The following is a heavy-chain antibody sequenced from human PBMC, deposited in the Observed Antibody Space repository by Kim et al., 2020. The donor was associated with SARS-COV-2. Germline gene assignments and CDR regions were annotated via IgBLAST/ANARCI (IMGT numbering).Heavy chain of an antibody. J-gene: IGHJ2*01. CDR1: GFTFSSYS. D-gene: IGHD7-27*01. CDR3: ARKRHVTGDLHWYFDL. CDR2: ISISGSTI. V-gene: IGHV3-48*02. Sequence: GGSLRLSCEISGFTFSSYSMNWVRQAPGKGLEWVSYISISGSTIYYADSVKGRFTISRDNAKNSLFLQMNSLGDDDTAVYYCARKRHVTGDLHWYFDLWGRGTLVTVSS.